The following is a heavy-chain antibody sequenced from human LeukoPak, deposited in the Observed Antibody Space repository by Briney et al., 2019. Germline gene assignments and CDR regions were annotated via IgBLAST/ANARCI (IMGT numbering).Heavy chain of an antibody. J-gene: IGHJ3*02. CDR1: GFTFSSYW. CDR3: ARDRGNWNWAFDI. Sequence: GGSLRLSCAASGFTFSSYWMHWVRQAPGKGLVWVSRINSDGSSTSYADSVKGRLTISRDNAKNTLYLQMNSLRAEDTAVYYCARDRGNWNWAFDIWGQGTMVTVSS. CDR2: INSDGSST. D-gene: IGHD1-7*01. V-gene: IGHV3-74*01.